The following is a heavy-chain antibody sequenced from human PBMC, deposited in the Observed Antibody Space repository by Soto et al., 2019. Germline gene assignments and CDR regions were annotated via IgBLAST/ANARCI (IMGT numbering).Heavy chain of an antibody. CDR3: GKARSYDSRIIDS. CDR2: LSGSGGFT. J-gene: IGHJ4*02. Sequence: PGGSLRLSCAASGFTFNTYAMSWVRQAPGKGLEWVASLSGSGGFTEHADSVKGRFSISRDNSKNTLFLQMNGLRVDDTAVYYCGKARSYDSRIIDSWGSGTLVTVSS. CDR1: GFTFNTYA. D-gene: IGHD3-22*01. V-gene: IGHV3-23*01.